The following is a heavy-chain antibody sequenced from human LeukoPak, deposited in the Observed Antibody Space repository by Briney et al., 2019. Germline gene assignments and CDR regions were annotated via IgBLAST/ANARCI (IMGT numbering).Heavy chain of an antibody. CDR1: GYTFTSYG. Sequence: ASVKVSCKASGYTFTSYGISWVRQAPGQGLEWMGWINPNSGGTKYAQKFQGWVTMTRDTSISTAYMELTRLRSDDPAVYYCASGRSGSARGDAFDIWGQGTMVTVSS. D-gene: IGHD3-3*01. CDR3: ASGRSGSARGDAFDI. CDR2: INPNSGGT. V-gene: IGHV1-2*04. J-gene: IGHJ3*02.